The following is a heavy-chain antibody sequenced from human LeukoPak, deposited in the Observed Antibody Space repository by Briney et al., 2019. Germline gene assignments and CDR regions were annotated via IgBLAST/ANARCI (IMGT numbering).Heavy chain of an antibody. CDR3: ARLVYYYDSSGYNWFDP. D-gene: IGHD3-22*01. CDR2: ISSNGGST. V-gene: IGHV3-64*01. Sequence: GGSLRLSCGASGFTFSSYSMHWVRQAPGKGLEYVSAISSNGGSTNYANSVKGRFSISRDNSKNTLYLQMGSLRAEDMAVYYCARLVYYYDSSGYNWFDPWGQGTLVTVSS. J-gene: IGHJ5*02. CDR1: GFTFSSYS.